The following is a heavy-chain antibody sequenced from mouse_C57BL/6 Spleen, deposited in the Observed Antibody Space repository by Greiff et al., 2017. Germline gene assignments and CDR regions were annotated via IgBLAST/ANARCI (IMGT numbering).Heavy chain of an antibody. V-gene: IGHV1-64*01. CDR2: IHPNSGST. CDR3: ARWGLGRLENY. CDR1: GYTFTSYW. J-gene: IGHJ2*01. D-gene: IGHD4-1*01. Sequence: QVQLQQPGAELVKPGASVKLSCKASGYTFTSYWMYWVQQRPGQGLEWIGMIHPNSGSTNYNEKFKSKATLTVDKSSSTAYMQLSSLTSEDSAVYYCARWGLGRLENYWGQGTTLTVSS.